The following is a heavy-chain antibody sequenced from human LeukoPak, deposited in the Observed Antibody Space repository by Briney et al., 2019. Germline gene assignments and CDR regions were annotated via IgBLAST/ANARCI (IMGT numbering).Heavy chain of an antibody. V-gene: IGHV1-69*13. CDR3: ARDLYCSSTSCYLDY. D-gene: IGHD2-2*01. CDR2: IIPIFGTA. CDR1: GGTFSSYA. Sequence: GASVKVSCKASGGTFSSYAISWVRQAPGQGLEWMGGIIPIFGTANYAQKFQGRVTITADESTSTAYMELSSLRSEDTAAYYCARDLYCSSTSCYLDYWGQGTLVTVSS. J-gene: IGHJ4*02.